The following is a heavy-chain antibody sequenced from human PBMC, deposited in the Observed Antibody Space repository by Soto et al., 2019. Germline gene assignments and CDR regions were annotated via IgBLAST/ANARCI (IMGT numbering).Heavy chain of an antibody. CDR1: GFTFGGYA. CDR3: AKDVLWFGELEDWFDP. V-gene: IGHV3-23*01. Sequence: PGGSKRLSCAASGFTFGGYAMSWVRKAPGKGLEWVSAISGSGGSTYYADSVKGRFTISRDNSKNTLYLQMNSLRAEDTAVYYCAKDVLWFGELEDWFDPWGQGTLVTVSS. D-gene: IGHD3-10*01. CDR2: ISGSGGST. J-gene: IGHJ5*02.